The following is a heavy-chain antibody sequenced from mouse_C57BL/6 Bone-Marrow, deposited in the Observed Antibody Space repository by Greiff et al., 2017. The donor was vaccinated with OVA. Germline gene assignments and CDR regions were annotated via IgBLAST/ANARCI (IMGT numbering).Heavy chain of an antibody. D-gene: IGHD3-2*02. J-gene: IGHJ2*01. Sequence: ESGPGLVKPSQSLSLTCSVTGYSITSGYYWNWIRQFPGNKLEWMGYISYDGSNNYNPSLKNRISITRDTSKNQFFLKLNSVTTEDTATYYCARDSSGYGYWGQGTTLTVSS. CDR1: GYSITSGYY. CDR2: ISYDGSN. CDR3: ARDSSGYGY. V-gene: IGHV3-6*01.